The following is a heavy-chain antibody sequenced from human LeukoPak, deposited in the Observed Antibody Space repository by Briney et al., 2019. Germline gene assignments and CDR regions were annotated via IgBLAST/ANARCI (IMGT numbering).Heavy chain of an antibody. V-gene: IGHV3-11*01. CDR2: ISSSGSTI. CDR1: GFTFSDYY. J-gene: IGHJ4*02. D-gene: IGHD5-18*01. Sequence: GGSLRLSCAASGFTFSDYYMSWIRQAPGKGLEWVSYISSSGSTIYYADSVKGRFTISRDNAKNSLYLQMNSLRAEDTAVYYCARALRDTAMVIYFDYWGQGTLVTVSS. CDR3: ARALRDTAMVIYFDY.